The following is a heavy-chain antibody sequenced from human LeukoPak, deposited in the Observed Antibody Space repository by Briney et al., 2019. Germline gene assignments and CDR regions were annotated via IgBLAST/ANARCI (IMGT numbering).Heavy chain of an antibody. Sequence: SETLSLTCTVSGGSISSYYWSWIRQPAGKGLEWIGRIYTSGSTNHNPSLKSRVTMSVDTSKNQFSLKLSSVTAADTAVYYCARDREYYDSSGFRFDPWGQGTLVTVSS. D-gene: IGHD3-22*01. CDR2: IYTSGST. CDR1: GGSISSYY. V-gene: IGHV4-4*07. J-gene: IGHJ5*02. CDR3: ARDREYYDSSGFRFDP.